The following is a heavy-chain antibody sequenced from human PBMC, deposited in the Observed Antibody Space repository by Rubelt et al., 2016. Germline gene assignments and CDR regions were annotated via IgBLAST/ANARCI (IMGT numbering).Heavy chain of an antibody. CDR1: GYTFTKYW. V-gene: IGHV5-51*01. D-gene: IGHD4-17*01. CDR3: ARGRTVTTLDY. Sequence: EVQLVQSGAEVKKPGESLKISCKGSGYTFTKYWIAWVRQMPGKGLQWMAFIYPSDSDTRYSPSSQGQVSISADKAGSTAYLEWSSLKASDTAMYYCARGRTVTTLDYWGQGTLVTVSS. J-gene: IGHJ4*02. CDR2: IYPSDSDT.